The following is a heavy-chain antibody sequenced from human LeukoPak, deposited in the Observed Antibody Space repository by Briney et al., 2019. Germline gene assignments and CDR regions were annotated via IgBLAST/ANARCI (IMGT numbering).Heavy chain of an antibody. CDR1: GESFSGYY. J-gene: IGHJ6*03. CDR3: ARGPLGYCSSTSCYVSVYYYYYMDV. V-gene: IGHV4-34*01. D-gene: IGHD2-2*01. CDR2: INHSGST. Sequence: SETLSLTCAVYGESFSGYYWSWIRQPPGKGLEWIGEINHSGSTNYNPSLKSRVTISVDTSKNQFSLKLSSVTAADTAVYYCARGPLGYCSSTSCYVSVYYYYYMDVWGKGTTVTVSS.